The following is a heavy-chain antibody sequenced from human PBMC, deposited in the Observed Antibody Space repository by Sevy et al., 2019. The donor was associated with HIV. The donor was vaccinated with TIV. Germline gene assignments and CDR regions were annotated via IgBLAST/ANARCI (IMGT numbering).Heavy chain of an antibody. CDR3: ATTKDYYDTSGYPVDY. Sequence: ASVKVSCKVSGYTLTEFAMHWVRQAPGKGLEWMGTFDPEDDETMYAQKFQGRLTLTEDKSTDTASMELSSLRSEDTAEYYCATTKDYYDTSGYPVDYWGQGTLVTVSS. CDR2: FDPEDDET. CDR1: GYTLTEFA. J-gene: IGHJ4*02. V-gene: IGHV1-24*01. D-gene: IGHD3-22*01.